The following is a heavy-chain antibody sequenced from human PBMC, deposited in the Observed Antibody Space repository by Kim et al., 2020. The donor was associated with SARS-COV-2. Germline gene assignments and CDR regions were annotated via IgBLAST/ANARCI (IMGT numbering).Heavy chain of an antibody. Sequence: GGSLRLSCAASGFTFSSYGMHWVRQAPGKGLEWVAVISYDGSNKYYADSVKGRFTISRDNSKNTLYLQMNSLRAEDTAVYYCAKNGAVTIWGYYYYMDVWGKGTTVTVSS. CDR1: GFTFSSYG. D-gene: IGHD7-27*01. CDR3: AKNGAVTIWGYYYYMDV. V-gene: IGHV3-30*18. J-gene: IGHJ6*03. CDR2: ISYDGSNK.